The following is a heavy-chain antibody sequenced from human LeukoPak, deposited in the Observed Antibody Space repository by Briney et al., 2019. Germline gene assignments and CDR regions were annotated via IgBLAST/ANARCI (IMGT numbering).Heavy chain of an antibody. CDR1: GFSFSDYW. V-gene: IGHV3-7*01. CDR3: ARYAHGSGTSFDP. Sequence: GGSLRLSCAASGFSFSDYWMSWVRQAPGRGLEWVANIKKDGSEKHYVDSVKGRFTISRDNAKNSVYLQMSSLRAEDTAVYHCARYAHGSGTSFDPWGQGTLVTVSS. D-gene: IGHD3-10*01. J-gene: IGHJ5*02. CDR2: IKKDGSEK.